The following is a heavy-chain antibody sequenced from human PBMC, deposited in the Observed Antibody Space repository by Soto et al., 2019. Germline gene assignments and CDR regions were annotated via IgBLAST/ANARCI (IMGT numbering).Heavy chain of an antibody. V-gene: IGHV1-69*02. J-gene: IGHJ5*02. CDR1: GCTFSSYT. CDR2: IIPILGIA. Sequence: ASVKVSCKASGCTFSSYTISWVRQAPGQGLEWMGRIIPILGIANYAQKFQGRVTITADKSTSTAYMELSSLRSEDTAVYYCARVEGCSGGSCYSGPNWFDPWGQGTLVTSPQ. D-gene: IGHD2-15*01. CDR3: ARVEGCSGGSCYSGPNWFDP.